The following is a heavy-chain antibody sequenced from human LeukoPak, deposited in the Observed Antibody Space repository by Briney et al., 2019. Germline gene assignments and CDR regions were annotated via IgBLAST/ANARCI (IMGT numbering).Heavy chain of an antibody. CDR2: FDPEDGET. J-gene: IGHJ6*02. V-gene: IGHV1-24*01. D-gene: IGHD3-16*01. Sequence: ASVKVSCKVSGYTLTELSMHWVRQAPGKGLEWMGGFDPEDGETIYAQKFQGRVTMTEDTSTDTAYMELSSLRSDDTAVYYCEKVPNYVWGSYPIYSGMDVWGQGTTVTVSS. CDR3: EKVPNYVWGSYPIYSGMDV. CDR1: GYTLTELS.